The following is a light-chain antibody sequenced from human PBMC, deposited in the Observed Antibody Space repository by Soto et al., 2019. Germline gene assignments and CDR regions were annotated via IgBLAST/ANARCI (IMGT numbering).Light chain of an antibody. V-gene: IGKV1-5*01. CDR1: QSISRW. Sequence: DIQMTQSPSTLSASVGDRVTITCRASQSISRWSAWYQQKPGKAPKLLIYDAPSLQSGVPSRFSGGGSGTELTLTISSLQPDDFATYYCQQYDSYPYTFGQGTKVDIK. CDR3: QQYDSYPYT. CDR2: DAP. J-gene: IGKJ2*01.